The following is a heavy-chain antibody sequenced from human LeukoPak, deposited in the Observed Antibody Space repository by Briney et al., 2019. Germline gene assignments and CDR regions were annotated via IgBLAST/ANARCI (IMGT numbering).Heavy chain of an antibody. CDR1: GFTLSDHW. CDR3: VTLASVVSEHAFDM. V-gene: IGHV3-74*03. D-gene: IGHD3-22*01. CDR2: VESDGSRT. J-gene: IGHJ3*02. Sequence: PGGSLRLSCIASGFTLSDHWMYWVRQGPRRGLERVSNVESDGSRTTYADSVKGRFTISRDDAKNSLYLQMNSLCAEDTAVYYCVTLASVVSEHAFDMWGQGTMVAVS.